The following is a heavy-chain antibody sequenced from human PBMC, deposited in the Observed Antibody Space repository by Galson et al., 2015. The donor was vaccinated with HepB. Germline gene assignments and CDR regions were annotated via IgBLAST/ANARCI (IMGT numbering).Heavy chain of an antibody. J-gene: IGHJ4*02. Sequence: QSGAEVKKPGESLEISCKGSGYSFANCWIGWVRQMPGKGLEWMGIIYPGDSDTRYSPSFQGQVTISADKSISTAYLQWSSLKASDTAMYYCASRRGADPLGFDYWGQGTLVTVSS. D-gene: IGHD3-16*01. CDR2: IYPGDSDT. V-gene: IGHV5-51*01. CDR1: GYSFANCW. CDR3: ASRRGADPLGFDY.